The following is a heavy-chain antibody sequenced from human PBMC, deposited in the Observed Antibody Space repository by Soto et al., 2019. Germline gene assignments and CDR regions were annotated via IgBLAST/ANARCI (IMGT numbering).Heavy chain of an antibody. V-gene: IGHV4-38-2*01. CDR3: GRYFHTYSGPPI. D-gene: IGHD5-12*01. CDR2: VYHTGST. J-gene: IGHJ4*02. CDR1: DYFISSGYF. Sequence: PSETLSLTCVVSDYFISSGYFWAWIRQPPGKGLEWIGTVYHTGSTYYSPSLKGRVTISVDTSKNLFSLNLSSVTSADTAVYDCGRYFHTYSGPPIWGQGTLVA.